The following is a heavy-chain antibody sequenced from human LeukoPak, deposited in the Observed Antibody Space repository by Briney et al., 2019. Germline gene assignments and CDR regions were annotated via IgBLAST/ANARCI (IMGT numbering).Heavy chain of an antibody. D-gene: IGHD6-19*01. CDR1: GFTFNNYG. CDR2: ISYDGSNK. V-gene: IGHV3-30*18. J-gene: IGHJ3*02. Sequence: GGSLRLPCTASGFTFNNYGMHWVRLAPGKGLEWVALISYDGSNKYYADSVKGRFTISRDNSKNTLYLQMNSLKPEDTAVYYCAKEAYSSGWYGAFDIWGQGTMVTVSS. CDR3: AKEAYSSGWYGAFDI.